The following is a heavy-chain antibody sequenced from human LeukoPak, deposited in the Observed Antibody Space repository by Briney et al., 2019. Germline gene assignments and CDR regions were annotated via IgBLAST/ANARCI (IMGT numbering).Heavy chain of an antibody. V-gene: IGHV4-59*01. Sequence: SETLSLTCIVSSGSISNYYWSWIRQPPGKGLEWIGYIHYSGSTNYSPSLKSRVTMSVDTSKNQFSLKLSSVTAADTAVYCARGYSSSGVDYWGQGTLVTVSS. CDR1: SGSISNYY. J-gene: IGHJ4*02. CDR2: IHYSGST. CDR3: ARGYSSSGVDY. D-gene: IGHD6-19*01.